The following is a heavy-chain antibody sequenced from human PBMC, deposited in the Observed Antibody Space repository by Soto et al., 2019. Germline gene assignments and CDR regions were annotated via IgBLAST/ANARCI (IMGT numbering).Heavy chain of an antibody. J-gene: IGHJ4*02. CDR2: IKHDGSET. V-gene: IGHV3-7*01. CDR3: AREKRANGVFDY. D-gene: IGHD4-17*01. CDR1: GFTFSNYW. Sequence: EVQLVESGGGLVHPGESLRLSCEASGFTFSNYWMAWVRQTPGGGLEWVANIKHDGSETYFLGSVNGRFTISRDNTKNSVFLQMGSLTVEDTAMYYCAREKRANGVFDYWGQGTRVTVSS.